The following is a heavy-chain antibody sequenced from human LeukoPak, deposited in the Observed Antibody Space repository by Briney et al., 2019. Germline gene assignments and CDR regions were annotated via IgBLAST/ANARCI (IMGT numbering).Heavy chain of an antibody. CDR2: ITWNSGNI. CDR1: GFTFDDYA. Sequence: SGGSLRLSCAASGFTFDDYAMHWVRQAPGKGLEWVSGITWNSGNIGYADSVKGRFTISRDNAKNSLYLQMNSLRTEDTALYYCARAKVTIDYYYYMDVWGKGTTVTVSS. J-gene: IGHJ6*03. V-gene: IGHV3-9*01. D-gene: IGHD2-15*01. CDR3: ARAKVTIDYYYYMDV.